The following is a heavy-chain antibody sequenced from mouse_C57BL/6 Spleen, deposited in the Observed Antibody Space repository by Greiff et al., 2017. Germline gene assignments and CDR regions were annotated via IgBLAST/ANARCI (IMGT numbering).Heavy chain of an antibody. CDR2: ISYDGSN. CDR3: AIPLSSWYFDV. J-gene: IGHJ1*03. CDR1: GYSITSGYY. V-gene: IGHV3-6*01. D-gene: IGHD1-1*01. Sequence: DVQLQESGPGLVKPSQSLSLTCSVTGYSITSGYYWNWIRQFPGNKLEWMGYISYDGSNNYNPSLKNRISITRDTSKNQVFLKLNSVTTEDTATYYCAIPLSSWYFDVWGTGTTVTVSS.